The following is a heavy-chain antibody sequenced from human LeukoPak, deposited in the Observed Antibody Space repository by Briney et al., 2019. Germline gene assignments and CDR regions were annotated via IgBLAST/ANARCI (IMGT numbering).Heavy chain of an antibody. J-gene: IGHJ5*02. V-gene: IGHV3-11*04. CDR1: GFTFRDYY. CDR3: ARAVVGATKRWFDP. D-gene: IGHD1-26*01. Sequence: GGSLRLSCAASGFTFRDYYMSWIRQAPGKRLEWVSYISSSGSTIYYADSVKGRFTISRDNAKNSLYLQMNSLRAEDTAVYYCARAVVGATKRWFDPWGQGTLVTVSS. CDR2: ISSSGSTI.